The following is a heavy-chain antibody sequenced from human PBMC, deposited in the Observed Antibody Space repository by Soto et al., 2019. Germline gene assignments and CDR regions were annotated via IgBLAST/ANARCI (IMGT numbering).Heavy chain of an antibody. CDR1: GGSFSCYY. CDR3: ARGISXMAAFAGDAPDKYFFDS. V-gene: IGHV4-34*01. CDR2: INHSGST. J-gene: IGHJ4*02. D-gene: IGHD6-25*01. Sequence: SETLSLTCAVYGGSFSCYYWTWIRQPPEKGLEWIGEINHSGSTNQNPSLKSRVSISVDRSKNQFSLRLRSVTAADTAVYYCARGISXMAAFAGDAPDKYFFDSWSLGTLVTVSS.